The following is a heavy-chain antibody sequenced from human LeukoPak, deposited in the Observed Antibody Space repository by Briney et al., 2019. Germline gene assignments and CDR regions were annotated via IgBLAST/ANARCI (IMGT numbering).Heavy chain of an antibody. CDR1: GASISSDH. CDR2: IYHSGSA. Sequence: SETLSLTCTVSGASISSDHWSWIRQPPGKGLEWIGNIYHSGSANYNPSLESRVTISLDTSKNQFSLKLSSVTAADTAVYYCARAEGWFDPWGQGTLVTVSS. V-gene: IGHV4-59*01. CDR3: ARAEGWFDP. J-gene: IGHJ5*02.